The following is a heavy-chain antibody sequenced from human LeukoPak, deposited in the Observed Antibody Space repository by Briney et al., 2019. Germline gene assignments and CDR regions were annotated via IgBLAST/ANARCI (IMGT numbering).Heavy chain of an antibody. Sequence: GGSLRLSCAASGFTFSSYGMTWVRQAPGKGLEWVSYISSSGSTIYYADSVKGRFPISRDNAKNSLYLQMNSLRAEDTAVYYCARGDGYNSYYFDYWGQGTLVTVSS. D-gene: IGHD5-24*01. J-gene: IGHJ4*02. CDR2: ISSSGSTI. CDR3: ARGDGYNSYYFDY. CDR1: GFTFSSYG. V-gene: IGHV3-48*04.